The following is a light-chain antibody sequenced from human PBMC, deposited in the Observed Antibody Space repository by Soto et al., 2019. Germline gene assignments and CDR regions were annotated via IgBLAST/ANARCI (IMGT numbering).Light chain of an antibody. Sequence: DIQMTQSPSSLSASVGDRDTITCRASHSIGTDLNWYQQKPGKAPNLLMYAASSLQSGVPSRFSGSGSGTDFALTINGLQPEDFATYYCQQSYITPRTFGQGTKVEIK. CDR2: AAS. CDR1: HSIGTD. J-gene: IGKJ1*01. V-gene: IGKV1-39*01. CDR3: QQSYITPRT.